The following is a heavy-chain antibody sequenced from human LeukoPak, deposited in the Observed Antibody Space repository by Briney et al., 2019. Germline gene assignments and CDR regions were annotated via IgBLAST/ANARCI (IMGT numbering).Heavy chain of an antibody. V-gene: IGHV1-8*01. CDR2: MNPNSGNT. CDR1: GYTFTSYG. CDR3: ARGRRRSSGWYEKYYDMDV. D-gene: IGHD6-19*01. J-gene: IGHJ6*02. Sequence: ASVKVCCKASGYTFTSYGINWVRQATGQGLEWMGWMNPNSGNTGYAQKFQGRVTMTRNTSISTAYMELSSLRSEDTAVYYCARGRRRSSGWYEKYYDMDVRGQGTTVTVSS.